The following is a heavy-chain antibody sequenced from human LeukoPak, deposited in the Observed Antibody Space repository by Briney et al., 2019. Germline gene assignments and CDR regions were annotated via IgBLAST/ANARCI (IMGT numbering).Heavy chain of an antibody. Sequence: SETLSLTCTVSGGSVSSGSYYWSWIRQPPGKGLEWIGYIYYSGSTNYNPSLKSRVTISVDTPKNQFSLKLSSVTAADTAVYYCARSSITMVRGVTENWFDPWGQGTLVTVSS. V-gene: IGHV4-61*01. CDR2: IYYSGST. J-gene: IGHJ5*02. CDR1: GGSVSSGSYY. CDR3: ARSSITMVRGVTENWFDP. D-gene: IGHD3-10*01.